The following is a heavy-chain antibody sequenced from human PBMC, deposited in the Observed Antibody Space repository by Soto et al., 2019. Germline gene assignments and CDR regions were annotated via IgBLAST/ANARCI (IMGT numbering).Heavy chain of an antibody. CDR2: FSHDDTFE. CDR1: GFTFSIYG. V-gene: IGHV3-30*03. D-gene: IGHD2-15*01. Sequence: QVQLVESGGGVVQPGRSLRLSCVASGFTFSIYGMHWFRQAPGKGLEWVAVFSHDDTFEYYTDSVKGRFTVSRDDSKNTLYLQMNSLRAEDTALYYCSTDCAGGSCYSLWGQGTPVTVSS. CDR3: STDCAGGSCYSL. J-gene: IGHJ4*02.